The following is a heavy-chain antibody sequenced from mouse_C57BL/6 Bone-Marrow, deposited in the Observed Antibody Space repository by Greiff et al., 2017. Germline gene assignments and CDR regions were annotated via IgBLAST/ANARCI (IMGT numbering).Heavy chain of an antibody. J-gene: IGHJ4*01. CDR1: GYTFTSYG. CDR3: ASYYYYGSSYAMDY. V-gene: IGHV1-81*01. Sequence: QVQLQQSGAELARPGASVKLSCKASGYTFTSYGISWVKQRTGQGLEWIGEIYPRSGNTYYNEKFKGKAKLTADKSSSTAYMDLRSLTSEDSAVYFCASYYYYGSSYAMDYWGQGTSVTVSS. D-gene: IGHD1-1*01. CDR2: IYPRSGNT.